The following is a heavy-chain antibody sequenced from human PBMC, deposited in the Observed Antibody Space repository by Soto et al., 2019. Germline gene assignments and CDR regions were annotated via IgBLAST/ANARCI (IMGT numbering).Heavy chain of an antibody. D-gene: IGHD3-10*01. CDR2: IYWDDDK. V-gene: IGHV2-5*02. CDR1: GFSLSTSGVG. Sequence: SAPTPVNPTQTLTLTCTFSGFSLSTSGVGVGWIGRPPGKALDWLALIYWDDDKRYSPSLKSRLTITKDTSKNQVLLTMTNMHPVDTATYYCAHGSLYGAGSYCDYWGQGTLVTVSS. CDR3: AHGSLYGAGSYCDY. J-gene: IGHJ4*02.